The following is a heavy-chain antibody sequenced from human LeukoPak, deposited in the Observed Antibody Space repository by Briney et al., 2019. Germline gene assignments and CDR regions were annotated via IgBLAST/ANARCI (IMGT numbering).Heavy chain of an antibody. CDR3: ARGSSPHYYDSSGYAYYFDY. CDR1: GYTFTSYG. D-gene: IGHD3-22*01. Sequence: GASVKVSCKASGYTFTSYGISWVRRAPGQGLEWMGWISAYNGNTNYAQKLQGRVTMTTDTSTSTAYMELSSLRSEDTAVYYCARGSSPHYYDSSGYAYYFDYWGQGTLVTVSS. CDR2: ISAYNGNT. J-gene: IGHJ4*02. V-gene: IGHV1-18*01.